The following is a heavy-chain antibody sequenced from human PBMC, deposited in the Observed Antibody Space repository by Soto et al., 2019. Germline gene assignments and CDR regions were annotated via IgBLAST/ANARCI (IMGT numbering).Heavy chain of an antibody. J-gene: IGHJ6*02. V-gene: IGHV1-8*01. CDR3: ATLGHRYYYYGMDV. CDR2: MNPNSEYT. D-gene: IGHD3-16*02. CDR1: GYTFTTYD. Sequence: ASVKVSCKASGYTFTTYDIYWVRPAPGQGLEWMGWMNPNSEYTVYAQKFQGRVSMTRNTSRSTAYMELSSLRSEDTAVYYCATLGHRYYYYGMDVWGQGTTVTVSS.